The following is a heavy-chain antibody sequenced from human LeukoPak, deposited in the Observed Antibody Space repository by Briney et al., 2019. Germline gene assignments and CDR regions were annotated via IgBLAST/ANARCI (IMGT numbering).Heavy chain of an antibody. J-gene: IGHJ6*03. CDR3: ARIGRIGVVVPAAYYYYYMDV. V-gene: IGHV4-30-4*07. D-gene: IGHD2-2*01. CDR2: IYYSGST. Sequence: PSETLSLTCAVSGGSISSGGYSWSWIRQPPGKGLEWIGYIYYSGSTYYNPSLKSRVTISVDTSKNQFSLKLSSVTAADTAVYYCARIGRIGVVVPAAYYYYYMDVWGKGTTVTVSS. CDR1: GGSISSGGYS.